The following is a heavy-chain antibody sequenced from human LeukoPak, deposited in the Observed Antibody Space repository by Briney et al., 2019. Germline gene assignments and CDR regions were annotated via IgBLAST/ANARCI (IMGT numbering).Heavy chain of an antibody. J-gene: IGHJ1*01. Sequence: ASVKVSCKASGYTFTGYYMHWVRQAPGQGLEWMGWINPNSGGTNYAQKFQGRVTMTRDTSTSTVYMELSSLRSEDTAVYYCARGAPVVVPSDYGPGYFRLWGQGTLVTVSS. CDR1: GYTFTGYY. D-gene: IGHD2-15*01. V-gene: IGHV1-2*02. CDR2: INPNSGGT. CDR3: ARGAPVVVPSDYGPGYFRL.